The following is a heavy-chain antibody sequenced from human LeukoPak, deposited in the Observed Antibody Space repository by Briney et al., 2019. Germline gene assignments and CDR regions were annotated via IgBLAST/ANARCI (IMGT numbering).Heavy chain of an antibody. V-gene: IGHV4-59*01. CDR1: GGSISTYF. CDR2: VYYSGST. D-gene: IGHD3-10*01. CDR3: ARSVLDTSGSYYNPQPFEY. J-gene: IGHJ4*02. Sequence: PSETLSLTCTVSGGSISTYFWSWIRQPPGQGLEWIGYVYYSGSTNYNPSLKSRVTISVDTSKNQFSLRLTSVTAADTAVYYCARSVLDTSGSYYNPQPFEYWGQGTLVTVSS.